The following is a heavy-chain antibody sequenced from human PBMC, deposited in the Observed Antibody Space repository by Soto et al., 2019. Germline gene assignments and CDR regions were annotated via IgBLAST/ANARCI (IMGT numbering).Heavy chain of an antibody. CDR1: GKRFTSYW. V-gene: IGHV5-51*01. D-gene: IGHD4-17*01. J-gene: IGHJ6*02. CDR2: IYPGDSDT. Sequence: XEYLKITWQCSGKRFTSYWIGLVPQVPGEGLEWMGIIYPGDSDTRYSPSFQGQVTISADKSISTAYLQWSSLKASDTAMYYCASALHDYGGNSQEYYYYYGMDVWGQGTTVTVSS. CDR3: ASALHDYGGNSQEYYYYYGMDV.